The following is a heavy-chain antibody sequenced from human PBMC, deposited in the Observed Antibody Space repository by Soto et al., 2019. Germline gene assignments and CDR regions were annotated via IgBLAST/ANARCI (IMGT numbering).Heavy chain of an antibody. V-gene: IGHV3-23*01. J-gene: IGHJ6*02. CDR2: ISGSGGST. D-gene: IGHD7-27*01. CDR1: GFTFSSYA. CDR3: AKDSGETSYYYYGMDV. Sequence: EVQLLESGGGLVQPGGSLRLSCAASGFTFSSYAMSWVRQAPGKGLEWVSAISGSGGSTYYADSVKGRFTISRDNSKNTLYLQMNSLRAEDTAVYYCAKDSGETSYYYYGMDVWGQGTTDTVSS.